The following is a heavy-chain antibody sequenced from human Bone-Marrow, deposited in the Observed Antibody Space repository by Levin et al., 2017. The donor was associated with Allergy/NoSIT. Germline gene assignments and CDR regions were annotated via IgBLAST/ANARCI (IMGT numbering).Heavy chain of an antibody. CDR1: GYNLIELS. CDR3: AAVYYGDSGMDF. D-gene: IGHD2-21*01. J-gene: IGHJ6*02. V-gene: IGHV1-24*01. CDR2: FAPEDGET. Sequence: EASVKVSCKVSGYNLIELSMHWVRQTPGKGLEWMGDFAPEDGETTSPQKFQGRVTMTADTSSDTVYMELSSLRSEDTAVYYCAAVYYGDSGMDFWGQGTTVTVSS.